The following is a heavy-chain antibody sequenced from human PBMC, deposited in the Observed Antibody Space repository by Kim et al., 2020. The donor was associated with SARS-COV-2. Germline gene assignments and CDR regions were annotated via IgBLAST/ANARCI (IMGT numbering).Heavy chain of an antibody. CDR1: GFTFSSYG. V-gene: IGHV3-30*18. J-gene: IGHJ6*02. CDR2: ISYDGSNK. D-gene: IGHD6-19*01. CDR3: AKELPPGYSSGWSYYYYGMDV. Sequence: GGSLRLSCAASGFTFSSYGMHWVRQAPGKGLEWVAVISYDGSNKYYADSVKGRFTISRDNSKNTLYLQMNSLRAEATAVYYCAKELPPGYSSGWSYYYYGMDVWGQGTTVTVPS.